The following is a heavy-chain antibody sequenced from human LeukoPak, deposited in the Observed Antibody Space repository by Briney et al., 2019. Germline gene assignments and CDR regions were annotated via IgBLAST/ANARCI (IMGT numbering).Heavy chain of an antibody. CDR1: GFSVSSNY. CDR2: IYTGGST. V-gene: IGHV3-66*02. J-gene: IGHJ5*02. D-gene: IGHD3-3*01. Sequence: GGSLRLSCAASGFSVSSNYMTWVRQAPGKGLEWVSVIYTGGSTYCADSVKGRFTISRDNSKNTLYLQMNSLRAEDTAVYYCARGFWSGYYYNWFDPWGQGTLVTVSS. CDR3: ARGFWSGYYYNWFDP.